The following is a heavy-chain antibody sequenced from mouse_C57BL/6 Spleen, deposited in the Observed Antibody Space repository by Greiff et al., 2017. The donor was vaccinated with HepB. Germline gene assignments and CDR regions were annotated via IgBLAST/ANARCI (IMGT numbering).Heavy chain of an antibody. CDR1: GYTFTSYW. V-gene: IGHV1-53*01. Sequence: QVHVKQPGTELVKPGASVKLSCKASGYTFTSYWMHWVKQRPGQGLEWIGNINPSNGGTNYNEKFKSKATLTVDKSSSTAYMQLSSLTSEDSAVYYCARPPFITTVVEGYFDVWGTGTTVTVSS. CDR3: ARPPFITTVVEGYFDV. CDR2: INPSNGGT. D-gene: IGHD1-1*01. J-gene: IGHJ1*03.